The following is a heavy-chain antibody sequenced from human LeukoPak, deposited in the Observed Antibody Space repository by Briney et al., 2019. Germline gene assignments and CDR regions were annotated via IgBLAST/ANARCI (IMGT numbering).Heavy chain of an antibody. Sequence: PGGSLRLSCVASRFTFSSYWMTWVRQAPGKGLEWVANIKQDGSEKYYVDSVRGRFTISRDNAKNSLSLQMNSLRVEDTAVYYCARAVGNSGTDYWGQGTLVTVSS. D-gene: IGHD4-23*01. CDR2: IKQDGSEK. CDR1: RFTFSSYW. CDR3: ARAVGNSGTDY. V-gene: IGHV3-7*04. J-gene: IGHJ4*02.